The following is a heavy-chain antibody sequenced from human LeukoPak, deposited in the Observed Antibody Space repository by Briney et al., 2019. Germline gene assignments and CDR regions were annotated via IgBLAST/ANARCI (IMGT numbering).Heavy chain of an antibody. D-gene: IGHD6-19*01. CDR1: GFTFSSHS. Sequence: GGSLRLSCAASGFTFSSHSMNWVRQPPGKGLEWVSSISSSSSYIYYADSVKSRFTISRDNAKNSLYLQMNSLRAEDTAVYYCARDQDVAVAGTDFDYWGQGTLVTVSS. CDR2: ISSSSSYI. J-gene: IGHJ4*02. CDR3: ARDQDVAVAGTDFDY. V-gene: IGHV3-21*01.